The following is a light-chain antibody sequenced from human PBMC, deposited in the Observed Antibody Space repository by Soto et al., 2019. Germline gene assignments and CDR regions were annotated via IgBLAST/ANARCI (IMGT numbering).Light chain of an antibody. Sequence: GDRVTITFHVCQSISSWLDWYQQKPGKAPKLLIYDASSLESGVPSRFSGSGSGTEFTLTITSLQPDDFAPYYCQQYNSYPWTFGQGTKVDIK. CDR1: QSISSW. V-gene: IGKV1-5*01. CDR2: DAS. J-gene: IGKJ1*01. CDR3: QQYNSYPWT.